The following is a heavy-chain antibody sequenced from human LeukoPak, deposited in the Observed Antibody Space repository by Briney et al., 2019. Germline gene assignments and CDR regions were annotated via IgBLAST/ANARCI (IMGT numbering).Heavy chain of an antibody. CDR1: GGSFSGYY. Sequence: PSETLSLTCAVYGGSFSGYYWSWIRQPPGKGLEWIGEINHSGSTNYNPSLKSRVTISVDTSKNQFSLKLSSVTAADTAVYYCARWITFGELLTRDYWGQGTLVTVSS. CDR2: INHSGST. CDR3: ARWITFGELLTRDY. V-gene: IGHV4-34*01. J-gene: IGHJ4*02. D-gene: IGHD3-10*01.